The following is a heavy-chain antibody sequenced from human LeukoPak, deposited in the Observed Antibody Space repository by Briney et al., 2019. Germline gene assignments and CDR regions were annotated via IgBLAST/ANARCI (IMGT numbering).Heavy chain of an antibody. D-gene: IGHD3-22*01. V-gene: IGHV3-30*04. CDR2: ISYDGNNK. J-gene: IGHJ3*02. CDR3: ARDRYYYDSSGYWRAFDI. CDR1: GFTFSSYS. Sequence: GTSLRLSCAASGFTFSSYSMHWVRQAPGKGLEWVAVISYDGNNKYYADSVKGRFTISRDNSKNTLYLQMNSLRAEDTAVYYCARDRYYYDSSGYWRAFDIWGQGTMVTVSS.